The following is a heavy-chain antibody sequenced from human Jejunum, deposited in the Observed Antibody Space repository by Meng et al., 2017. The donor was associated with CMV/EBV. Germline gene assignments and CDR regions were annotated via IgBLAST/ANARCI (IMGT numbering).Heavy chain of an antibody. CDR3: ARDIDH. CDR2: ISSSSRYI. Sequence: EVRLVESGGGLVQPGGSLRLSCAVSGFTFSDHYMDWVRQAPGKGLEWVSSISSSSRYINYADSVKGRFTISRDNAKNSLYLQMNSLRVEDTAIYYCARDIDHWGQGTLVTVSS. V-gene: IGHV3-21*01. CDR1: GFTFSDHY. J-gene: IGHJ5*02.